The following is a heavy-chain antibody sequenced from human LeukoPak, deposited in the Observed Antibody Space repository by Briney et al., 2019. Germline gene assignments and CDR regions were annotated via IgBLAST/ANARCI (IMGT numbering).Heavy chain of an antibody. CDR1: GFTFNSYW. CDR3: AKDPLWFGEY. CDR2: ISSDGTGT. Sequence: GGSLRLSCAASGFTFNSYWMHWIRQAPGKGLVWVSRISSDGTGTTYADSVKGRFTISRDNSKNTLYLQMNSLRAEDTAVYYCAKDPLWFGEYWGQGTLVTVSS. V-gene: IGHV3-74*01. D-gene: IGHD3-10*01. J-gene: IGHJ4*02.